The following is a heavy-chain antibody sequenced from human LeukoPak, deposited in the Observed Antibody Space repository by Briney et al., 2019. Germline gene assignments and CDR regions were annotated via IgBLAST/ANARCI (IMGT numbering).Heavy chain of an antibody. CDR2: INQDGSEK. CDR1: GFIFSSYW. D-gene: IGHD3-3*01. CDR3: ARDHAFSYHYYYMDV. V-gene: IGHV3-7*01. J-gene: IGHJ6*03. Sequence: PGGSLRLSCAASGFIFSSYWMSWVRQAPGKGLEWVANINQDGSEKYYVDSVKGRFTISRDNAKNSLYLQMNSLRAEDTAVYYCARDHAFSYHYYYMDVWGKGTTVTVSS.